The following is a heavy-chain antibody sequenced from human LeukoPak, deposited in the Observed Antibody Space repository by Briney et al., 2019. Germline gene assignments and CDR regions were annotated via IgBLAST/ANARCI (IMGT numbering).Heavy chain of an antibody. J-gene: IGHJ5*02. V-gene: IGHV3-21*01. Sequence: GGSLRLSCAASGFTFSSYSMTWVRQAPGKGLEWVSSISSSSSYIYYADSVKGRFTISRDNAKNSLYPQMNSLRAEDTAVYYCARELDTAMATPWGQGTLVAVSS. CDR1: GFTFSSYS. CDR3: ARELDTAMATP. CDR2: ISSSSSYI. D-gene: IGHD5-18*01.